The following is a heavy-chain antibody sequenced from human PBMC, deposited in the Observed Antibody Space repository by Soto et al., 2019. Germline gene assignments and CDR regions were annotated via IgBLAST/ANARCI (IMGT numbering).Heavy chain of an antibody. CDR1: GDSISSSSYY. Sequence: QLQLQESGSGLVKPSATLSLTCTVSGDSISSSSYYWGWIRQPPGNGLKWIGSIYYSGSTYYNPSLKSRVTISIDTSKNQFSLKMDSVTAADTAVYYCARHRRVSYYDSSSYHLFVYWGQGTLVSVSS. V-gene: IGHV4-39*01. D-gene: IGHD3-22*01. CDR3: ARHRRVSYYDSSSYHLFVY. CDR2: IYYSGST. J-gene: IGHJ4*02.